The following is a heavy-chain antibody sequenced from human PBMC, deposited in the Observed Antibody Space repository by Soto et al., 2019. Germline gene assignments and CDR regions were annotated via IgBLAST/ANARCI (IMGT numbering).Heavy chain of an antibody. J-gene: IGHJ6*02. CDR1: GFTFSSYG. V-gene: IGHV3-33*01. Sequence: QVQLVESGGGVVQPGRSLRLSCAASGFTFSSYGMHWVRQAPGKGLEWVAVIWYDGSNKYYADSVKGRFTISRDNSENTLYLQMNSMRAEDTAVYYCARDLVPSKKKQYYYYYGMDVWGQGTTVTVSS. D-gene: IGHD2-2*01. CDR2: IWYDGSNK. CDR3: ARDLVPSKKKQYYYYYGMDV.